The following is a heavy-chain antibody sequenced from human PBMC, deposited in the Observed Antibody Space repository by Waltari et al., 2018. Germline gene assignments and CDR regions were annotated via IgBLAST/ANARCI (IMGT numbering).Heavy chain of an antibody. Sequence: QVQLQQWGAGLLKPSETLSLTCAVYGGSFSGYYWSWIRQPPGKGLGWIGEINHSGSTNYNPSLKSRVTISVDTSKNQFSLKLSSVTAADTAVYYCARGQYYYDSRANRRAFDIWGQGTMVTVSS. D-gene: IGHD3-22*01. J-gene: IGHJ3*02. CDR2: INHSGST. CDR3: ARGQYYYDSRANRRAFDI. V-gene: IGHV4-34*01. CDR1: GGSFSGYY.